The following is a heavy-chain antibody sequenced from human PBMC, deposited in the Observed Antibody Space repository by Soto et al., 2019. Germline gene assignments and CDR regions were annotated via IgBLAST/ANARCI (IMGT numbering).Heavy chain of an antibody. CDR3: ARASRGYRYEAAFDY. CDR2: ISAYNGNT. V-gene: IGHV1-18*01. D-gene: IGHD5-18*01. CDR1: GYTFTNSG. J-gene: IGHJ4*02. Sequence: QVQLVQSGAEVKKPGASVKVSCKASGYTFTNSGISWVRQAPGQGLEWMGWISAYNGNTNYAQKLQGRVTMTTDTSTSTAYMELRGLRSDDTAVYYCARASRGYRYEAAFDYWGQGTLVTVSS.